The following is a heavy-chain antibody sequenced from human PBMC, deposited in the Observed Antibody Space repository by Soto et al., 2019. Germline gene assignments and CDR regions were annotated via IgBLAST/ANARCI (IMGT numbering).Heavy chain of an antibody. D-gene: IGHD3-10*01. J-gene: IGHJ6*02. CDR3: ARGSMDYYGSGRYYYYGMDV. Sequence: GASVKVSCKDSRGTISIYASIWVRQAPGQGLEWMGGIIPIFGTANYAQKFQGRVTITADESTSTAYMELSSLRSEDTAVYYCARGSMDYYGSGRYYYYGMDVWGQGTTVTVSS. CDR1: RGTISIYA. V-gene: IGHV1-69*13. CDR2: IIPIFGTA.